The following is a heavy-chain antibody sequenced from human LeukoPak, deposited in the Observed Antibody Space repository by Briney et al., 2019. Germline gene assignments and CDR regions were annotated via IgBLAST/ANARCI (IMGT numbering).Heavy chain of an antibody. Sequence: GGSLRLSCAASGITFSSYGMSWVRQAPGKGLEWVSSISSTGGTTYYADSVKGRFTISRDNSKNTLYLQMNSLRAEDTAVYYCAKDSYYDSREAGYFDYWGQGTLVTVSS. V-gene: IGHV3-23*01. D-gene: IGHD3-22*01. CDR2: ISSTGGTT. CDR3: AKDSYYDSREAGYFDY. J-gene: IGHJ4*02. CDR1: GITFSSYG.